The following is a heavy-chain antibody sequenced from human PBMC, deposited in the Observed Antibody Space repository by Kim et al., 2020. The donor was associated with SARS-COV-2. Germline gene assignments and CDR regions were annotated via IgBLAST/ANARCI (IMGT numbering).Heavy chain of an antibody. CDR2: INHSGST. J-gene: IGHJ4*02. CDR3: ARTRNYYYDSSGSPTHYFDF. V-gene: IGHV4-34*01. CDR1: GGSFSGYY. D-gene: IGHD3-22*01. Sequence: SETLSLTCAVYGGSFSGYYWSWIRQPPGKGLEWIGEINHSGSTNYNPSLKSRVTISVDTSKNQFSLKLSSVTAADTAVYYCARTRNYYYDSSGSPTHYFDFWGQGTLVTVSS.